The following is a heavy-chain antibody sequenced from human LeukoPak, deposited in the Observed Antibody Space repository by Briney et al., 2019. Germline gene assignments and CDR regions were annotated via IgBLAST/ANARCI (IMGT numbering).Heavy chain of an antibody. Sequence: ASVKVSCKASGYTFTDYYMHWVRQAPGQGLEWMGWINPNSGGTNYAQKFYARVTMTRDTSISTAYMELSRLRSDDAAVFYCARSPDILTGENFDYWGQGTLVTVSS. CDR3: ARSPDILTGENFDY. D-gene: IGHD3-9*01. CDR1: GYTFTDYY. CDR2: INPNSGGT. J-gene: IGHJ4*02. V-gene: IGHV1-2*02.